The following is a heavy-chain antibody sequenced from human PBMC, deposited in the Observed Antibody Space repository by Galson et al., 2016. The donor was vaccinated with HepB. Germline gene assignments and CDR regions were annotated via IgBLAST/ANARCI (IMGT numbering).Heavy chain of an antibody. Sequence: LSLTCTVSGDSISSGGYYWTWIRQNPGKGLEWIGYIHYSGSTYYNPSLKSRVSISVDTSKNQFSLKLRSVTAADTAVYYCARDYYDTRGYYYRGAFDIWGQGTMVTVSS. J-gene: IGHJ3*02. D-gene: IGHD3-22*01. CDR2: IHYSGST. CDR3: ARDYYDTRGYYYRGAFDI. CDR1: GDSISSGGYY. V-gene: IGHV4-31*03.